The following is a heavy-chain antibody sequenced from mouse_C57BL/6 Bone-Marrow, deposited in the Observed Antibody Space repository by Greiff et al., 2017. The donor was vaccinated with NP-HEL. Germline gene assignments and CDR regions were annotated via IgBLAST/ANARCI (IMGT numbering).Heavy chain of an antibody. CDR1: GYTFTSYW. V-gene: IGHV1-55*01. J-gene: IGHJ2*01. D-gene: IGHD1-1*01. CDR2: IYPGSGST. Sequence: VQLQQPGAELVKPGASVKMSCKASGYTFTSYWITWVKQRPGQGLAWIGDIYPGSGSTNYNEKFKSKATLTVDTSSSTAYMQLSSLTSEDSAVYYCARFTTVVATNFDYWGQGTTLTVSS. CDR3: ARFTTVVATNFDY.